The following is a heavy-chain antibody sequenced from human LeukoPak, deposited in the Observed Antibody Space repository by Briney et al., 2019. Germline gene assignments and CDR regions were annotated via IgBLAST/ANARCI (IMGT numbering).Heavy chain of an antibody. V-gene: IGHV3-30*03. Sequence: PGGSLRLSCAASGFTFSSYGMQWVRQAPGKGLEWVAVISYDGSNKYYADSVKGRFTISRDNSKNTLYLQMNSLRAEDTAVYYCARTYCSSTSCAMGAFDIWGQGTMVTVSS. J-gene: IGHJ3*02. CDR2: ISYDGSNK. CDR3: ARTYCSSTSCAMGAFDI. D-gene: IGHD2-2*01. CDR1: GFTFSSYG.